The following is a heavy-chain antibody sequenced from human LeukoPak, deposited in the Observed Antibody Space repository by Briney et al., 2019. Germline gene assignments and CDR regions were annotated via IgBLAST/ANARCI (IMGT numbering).Heavy chain of an antibody. V-gene: IGHV4-34*01. CDR1: GGSFSGYY. D-gene: IGHD6-19*01. J-gene: IGHJ4*02. CDR2: INHSGST. Sequence: SETPSLTCAVYGGSFSGYYWSWIRQPPGKGLEWIGEINHSGSTNYNPSLKSRVTISVDTSKNQFSLKLSSVTAADTAVYYCARGTASSGWPFDYWGQGTLVTVSS. CDR3: ARGTASSGWPFDY.